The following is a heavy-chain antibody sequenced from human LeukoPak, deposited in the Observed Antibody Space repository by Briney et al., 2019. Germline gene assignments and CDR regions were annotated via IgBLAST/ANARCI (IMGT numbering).Heavy chain of an antibody. CDR2: IKSKTDGGTT. D-gene: IGHD1-26*01. CDR3: TTEQGSGGEFDY. J-gene: IGHJ4*02. CDR1: GFTFSNAW. V-gene: IGHV3-15*01. Sequence: KTGGSLRLSCAASGFTFSNAWMSWVRQAPGKGLEWVGRIKSKTDGGTTDYAAPVKGRFTISRDDSKNTLYLQMNSLKTEDTAVYYCTTEQGSGGEFDYWGQGTLVTVSS.